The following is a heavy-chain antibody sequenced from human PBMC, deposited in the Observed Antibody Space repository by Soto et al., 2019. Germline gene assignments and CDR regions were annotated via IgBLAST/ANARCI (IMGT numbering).Heavy chain of an antibody. CDR1: GYTFTSYG. V-gene: IGHV1-18*01. CDR2: ISAYNGNT. Sequence: RASVKVSCKASGYTFTSYGISWVRQAPGQGLEWMGWISAYNGNTNYAQKLQGRVTMTTDTSTSTAYMELRSLRSDDTAVYYCARLVGGPSGYHMDVWGQGTTVTVSS. CDR3: ARLVGGPSGYHMDV. D-gene: IGHD3-3*01. J-gene: IGHJ6*02.